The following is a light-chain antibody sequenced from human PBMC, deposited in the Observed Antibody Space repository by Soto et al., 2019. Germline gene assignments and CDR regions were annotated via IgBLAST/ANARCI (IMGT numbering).Light chain of an antibody. CDR2: GAS. V-gene: IGKV3-20*01. CDR1: QSINNRY. Sequence: EIVLTQSPGTLSLSPGERATLSCRASQSINNRYLAWYQQKPGQAPRLLIYGASSRATGIPDRFIGSGSGTDFTLTISRLGPEDFAVYYCQQFGSSPGFTFGPGTKVDIK. CDR3: QQFGSSPGFT. J-gene: IGKJ3*01.